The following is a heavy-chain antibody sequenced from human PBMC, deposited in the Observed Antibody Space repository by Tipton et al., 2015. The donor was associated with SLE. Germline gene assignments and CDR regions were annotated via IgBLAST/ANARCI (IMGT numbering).Heavy chain of an antibody. J-gene: IGHJ4*02. V-gene: IGHV4-39*07. CDR2: IYHSGST. CDR3: ARDYSPEAYFDY. Sequence: GLVKPSETLSLTCTVSGGSISSSSYYWGWIRQPPGKGLEWIGSIYHSGSTYYNPSLKSRVTISVDTSKNQFSLKLSSVTAADTAVYYCARDYSPEAYFDYWGQGTLVTVSS. CDR1: GGSISSSSYY. D-gene: IGHD6-13*01.